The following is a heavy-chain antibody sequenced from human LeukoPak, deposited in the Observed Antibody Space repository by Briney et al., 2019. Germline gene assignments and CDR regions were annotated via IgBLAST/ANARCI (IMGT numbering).Heavy chain of an antibody. D-gene: IGHD3-22*01. CDR3: ARGGFTLIREDAFDI. CDR2: ITTSSSHI. J-gene: IGHJ3*02. Sequence: GGSLRLSCTVSGFTFSNYDMSWVRQAPGKGLEWVASITTSSSHIYHAVSVRGRFTISRDNAKNSLYLQMNGLRAEDTAVYCCARGGFTLIREDAFDIWGQGTMVTVSS. CDR1: GFTFSNYD. V-gene: IGHV3-21*01.